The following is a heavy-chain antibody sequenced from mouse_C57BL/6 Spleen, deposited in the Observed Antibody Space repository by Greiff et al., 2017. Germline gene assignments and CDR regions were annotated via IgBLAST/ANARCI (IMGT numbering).Heavy chain of an antibody. CDR2: IYPRSGNT. CDR3: ARDSSGPYYFDY. J-gene: IGHJ2*01. Sequence: VQLQQSGAELARPGASVKLSCKASGYTFTSYGISWVKQRTGQGLEWIGEIYPRSGNTYYNEKFKGKATLTADKSSSTAYMELRSLTSEDSAVYFCARDSSGPYYFDYWGQGTTLTVSS. D-gene: IGHD3-2*02. CDR1: GYTFTSYG. V-gene: IGHV1-81*01.